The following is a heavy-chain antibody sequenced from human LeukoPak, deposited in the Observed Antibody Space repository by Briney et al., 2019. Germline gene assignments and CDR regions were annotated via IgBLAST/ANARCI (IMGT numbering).Heavy chain of an antibody. CDR2: TTSSGATT. D-gene: IGHD5-24*01. J-gene: IGHJ4*02. Sequence: PGGSLRLSCAASGFTISTYAMAWVRQAPGKGLEWVSSTTSSGATTYYADSVKGRFTISRDISKNTLYLQMNSLTAEDSAVYYCAKEFIAGDGHVDCDSWGQGTLVTVSS. CDR1: GFTISTYA. CDR3: AKEFIAGDGHVDCDS. V-gene: IGHV3-23*01.